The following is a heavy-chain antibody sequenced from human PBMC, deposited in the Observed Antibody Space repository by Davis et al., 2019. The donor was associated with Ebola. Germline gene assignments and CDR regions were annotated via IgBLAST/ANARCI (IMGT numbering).Heavy chain of an antibody. D-gene: IGHD1-26*01. CDR1: GGSFSGYY. J-gene: IGHJ6*02. CDR3: ARDLRVGYYGMDV. V-gene: IGHV4-34*01. Sequence: MPSETLSLTCAVYGGSFSGYYWSWIRQPPGKGLEWIGEINHSGSTNYNPSLKSRVTISVDTSKNQFSLKLSSVTAADTAVYYYARDLRVGYYGMDVWGQGTTVTVSS. CDR2: INHSGST.